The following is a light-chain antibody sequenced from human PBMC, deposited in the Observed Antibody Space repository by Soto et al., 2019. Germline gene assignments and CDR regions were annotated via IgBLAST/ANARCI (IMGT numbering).Light chain of an antibody. CDR1: SSDVGGYNY. V-gene: IGLV2-8*01. CDR3: SSYAGSNLV. CDR2: EVS. J-gene: IGLJ2*01. Sequence: QSAPTQPPSASGSPGQSVTISCTGTSSDVGGYNYVSWYQQHPGKAPKVMIYEVSKRPSGVPDRFSGSKSGNTASLTVSGLQAEDEADYYCSSYAGSNLVFGGGTKLTVL.